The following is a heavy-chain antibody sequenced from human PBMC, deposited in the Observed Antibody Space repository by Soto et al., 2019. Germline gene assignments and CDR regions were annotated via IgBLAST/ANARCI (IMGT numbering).Heavy chain of an antibody. Sequence: SETLSLTCAVSGGSISSGCYSWSWIRQPPGKGLEWIGYIYHIGSTYYNPSLKSRVTISVDRSKNQFSLKLSSVTAADTAVYYCARVVPSQNKWFDPWGQVTLVTV. D-gene: IGHD3-16*02. CDR3: ARVVPSQNKWFDP. CDR2: IYHIGST. CDR1: GGSISSGCYS. V-gene: IGHV4-30-2*01. J-gene: IGHJ5*02.